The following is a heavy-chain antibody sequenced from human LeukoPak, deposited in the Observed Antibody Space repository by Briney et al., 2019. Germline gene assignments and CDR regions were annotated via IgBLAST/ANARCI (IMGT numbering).Heavy chain of an antibody. CDR3: VRDVVSWSRDY. Sequence: GGSLRLSCDASGFTFSDHSMDWVRQAPGEGLEWVASIYGDSSNTLYADSVKGRFTISRDNGRNSLYLQMHSLRAEDTALYYCVRDVVSWSRDYWGQGTLVTVSS. CDR1: GFTFSDHS. D-gene: IGHD2-15*01. J-gene: IGHJ4*02. CDR2: IYGDSSNT. V-gene: IGHV3-21*01.